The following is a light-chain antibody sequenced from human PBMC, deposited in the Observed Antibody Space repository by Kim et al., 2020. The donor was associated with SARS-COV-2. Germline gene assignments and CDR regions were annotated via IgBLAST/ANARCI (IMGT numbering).Light chain of an antibody. CDR2: GAS. J-gene: IGKJ2*01. V-gene: IGKV3-15*01. CDR3: QQYNNWPPFT. CDR1: QSVRNN. Sequence: EIVMTQSPATLSVSPGERATLSCRASQSVRNNLAWYQQTPGQAPRLLIYGASTRATGIPARFSGSGSGTEFILIISSLQSEDFAVYYCQQYNNWPPFTFGQGTKLEI.